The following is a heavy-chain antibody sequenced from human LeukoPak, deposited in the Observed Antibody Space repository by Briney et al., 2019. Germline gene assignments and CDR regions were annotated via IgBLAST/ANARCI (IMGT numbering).Heavy chain of an antibody. CDR3: ARWQTAAGFDS. D-gene: IGHD2-21*02. Sequence: GGSLRLSCAASGFTFSSYSMNWVRQAPGKGLEWVSSISSSSTYIYYADSVKGRFTISRDNAKNSLYLQMNSLRAEDTAVYYCARWQTAAGFDSWGQGTLVTVSS. J-gene: IGHJ4*02. CDR1: GFTFSSYS. V-gene: IGHV3-21*01. CDR2: ISSSSTYI.